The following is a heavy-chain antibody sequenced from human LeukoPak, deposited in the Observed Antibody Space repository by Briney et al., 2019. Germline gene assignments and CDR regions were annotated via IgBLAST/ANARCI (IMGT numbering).Heavy chain of an antibody. V-gene: IGHV3-49*04. Sequence: GGSLRLSCTASGFTFGDYFMTWVRQAPGKGLEWVGFIRSKAYGGTTDYAASAKSRSTISRDDSKSIAYLQMNSLKTEDTAVYYCSTGSGWYSPDYWGQGTLVTVSS. CDR2: IRSKAYGGTT. D-gene: IGHD6-19*01. CDR1: GFTFGDYF. CDR3: STGSGWYSPDY. J-gene: IGHJ4*02.